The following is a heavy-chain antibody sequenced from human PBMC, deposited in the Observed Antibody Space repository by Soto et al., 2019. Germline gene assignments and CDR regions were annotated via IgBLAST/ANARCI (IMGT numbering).Heavy chain of an antibody. V-gene: IGHV4-59*01. D-gene: IGHD4-17*01. CDR2: IYYSGST. CDR1: GGSISSYY. J-gene: IGHJ2*01. Sequence: QVQLQESGPGLVKPSETLSLTCTVSGGSISSYYWSWIRQPPEKGLEWIGYIYYSGSTNYNPSLKSRVTIPVDTSKNQFSLKLSSVTAADTAVYYCARDPSTVTNVHWYFDLWGRGTLVSVSS. CDR3: ARDPSTVTNVHWYFDL.